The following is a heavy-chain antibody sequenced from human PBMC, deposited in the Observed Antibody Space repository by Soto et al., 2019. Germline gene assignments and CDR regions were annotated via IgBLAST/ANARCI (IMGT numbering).Heavy chain of an antibody. D-gene: IGHD1-1*01. CDR1: GFTFSSYA. J-gene: IGHJ4*02. V-gene: IGHV3-23*01. CDR2: ISGSGGTA. Sequence: EVQLLESGGGSVQTGGSLRLSCAASGFTFSSYAMHWFRRPPAKGLEWVSSISGSGGTAYYADSVEGRFSISRDSLVNTLYLQMNSLRAEDTAVYYCAKGRGQNWNFDYWGQGTLVTVSP. CDR3: AKGRGQNWNFDY.